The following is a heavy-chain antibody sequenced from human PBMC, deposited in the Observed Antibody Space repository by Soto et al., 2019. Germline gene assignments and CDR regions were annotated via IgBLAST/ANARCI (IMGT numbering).Heavy chain of an antibody. J-gene: IGHJ4*02. V-gene: IGHV3-21*06. CDR1: GFTFGAYS. CDR2: IDPSSTDR. CDR3: ARDCLTGDPREAFDY. D-gene: IGHD7-27*01. Sequence: EVQLVESGGGLVKPGESLLISCAASGFTFGAYSLSWFRRATGKGLEWVSSIDPSSTDRHYADSVEGRFTISTDNARSVLYLQMMRLTVEDTAVYYCARDCLTGDPREAFDYWGQGTTVTVSS.